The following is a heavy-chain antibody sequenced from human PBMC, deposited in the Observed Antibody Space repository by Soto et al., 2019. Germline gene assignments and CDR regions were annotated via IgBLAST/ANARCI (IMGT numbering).Heavy chain of an antibody. V-gene: IGHV4-30-4*01. J-gene: IGHJ4*02. CDR2: IVYSGRV. Sequence: SETLSLTCTVSGGSITTTNYYWSWIRQSPGEGLEWIGYIVYSGRVFYNPSFMSRVTLSLESSKNQFSLHLNSVTAADTAVYFCASGLSGYRYGPGEVYWGQGILVTVSS. D-gene: IGHD5-18*01. CDR1: GGSITTTNYY. CDR3: ASGLSGYRYGPGEVY.